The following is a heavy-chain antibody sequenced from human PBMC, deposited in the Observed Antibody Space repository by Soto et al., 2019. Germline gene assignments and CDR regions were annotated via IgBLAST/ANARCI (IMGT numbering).Heavy chain of an antibody. Sequence: QVQLVESGGGVVQPGRSLRLSCAASGFTFSSYAMHWVRQAPGKGLEWVAVISYDGSNKYYADSVKGRFTISRDNSKNTLYLQMNSLRAEDTAVYYWARGGTNWGGNGGYWGQGTLVTVSS. CDR3: ARGGTNWGGNGGY. CDR1: GFTFSSYA. D-gene: IGHD7-27*01. V-gene: IGHV3-30-3*01. CDR2: ISYDGSNK. J-gene: IGHJ4*02.